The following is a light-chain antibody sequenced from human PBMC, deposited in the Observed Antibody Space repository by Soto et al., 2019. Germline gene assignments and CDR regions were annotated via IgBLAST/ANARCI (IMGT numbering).Light chain of an antibody. CDR2: SSN. J-gene: IGLJ3*02. CDR3: AAWDDSLNGVM. CDR1: KSNIGNNI. Sequence: QSVLTQPPSASGTPGQRVTISCSGSKSNIGNNIVNWYQQLPGTAPKVLIYSSNQRPSGVPDRFSGSKSGTSASLAISGLQSEDEADYYCAAWDDSLNGVMFGGGTKLTVL. V-gene: IGLV1-44*01.